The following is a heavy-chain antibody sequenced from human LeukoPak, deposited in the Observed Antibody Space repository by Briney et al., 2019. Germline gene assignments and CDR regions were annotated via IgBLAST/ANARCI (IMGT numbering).Heavy chain of an antibody. Sequence: GGSLRLSCAVSGITLSNYGMSWVRQAPGKGLEWVAGISGSGGSTNYAASVKGRFTISRDNPKNTLYLQMNSLRAEDTAVYFCAKRGIVIRVILVGFHKEAYYFDSWGQGALVTVSS. J-gene: IGHJ4*02. CDR3: AKRGIVIRVILVGFHKEAYYFDS. CDR1: GITLSNYG. D-gene: IGHD3-16*01. V-gene: IGHV3-23*01. CDR2: ISGSGGST.